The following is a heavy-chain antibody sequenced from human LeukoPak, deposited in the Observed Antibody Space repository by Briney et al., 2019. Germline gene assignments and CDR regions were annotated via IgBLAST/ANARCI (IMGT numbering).Heavy chain of an antibody. D-gene: IGHD3-16*02. J-gene: IGHJ4*02. CDR2: INHSGST. CDR3: ARGIYDYVWGSYRYLDY. Sequence: SETLSLTCAVYGGSLSGYYWSWIRQPPGKGLEWIGEINHSGSTNYNPSLKSRVTISIDTSKNQFSLKLSSVTAADTAVYYCARGIYDYVWGSYRYLDYWGQGTLVTVSS. CDR1: GGSLSGYY. V-gene: IGHV4-34*01.